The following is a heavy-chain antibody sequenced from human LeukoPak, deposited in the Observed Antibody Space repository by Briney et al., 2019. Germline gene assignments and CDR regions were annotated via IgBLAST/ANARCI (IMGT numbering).Heavy chain of an antibody. Sequence: GRSLRLSCAASGFTLRDYGIHWVRQAPGKGLVWVSRINSDGSSTSYADSVKGRFTISRDNAKNTLYLQMNSLRAEDTALYYCARALGTYSDYWGQGTLVTVSS. D-gene: IGHD1-26*01. V-gene: IGHV3-74*01. J-gene: IGHJ4*02. CDR1: GFTLRDYG. CDR3: ARALGTYSDY. CDR2: INSDGSST.